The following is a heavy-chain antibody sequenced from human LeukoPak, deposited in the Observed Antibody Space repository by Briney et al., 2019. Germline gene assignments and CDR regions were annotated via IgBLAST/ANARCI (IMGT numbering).Heavy chain of an antibody. D-gene: IGHD3-16*02. CDR1: GFTFSTYG. Sequence: GRSLRLSCEASGFTFSTYGMHWVRQAPGKGLEWVAVISYDGSNKYYADSVKGRFTISRDNSKNTLYLQMNSLRAEDTAVYYCAKLWYYDYVWGSYRNDAFDIWGQGTMVTVSS. CDR2: ISYDGSNK. CDR3: AKLWYYDYVWGSYRNDAFDI. V-gene: IGHV3-30*18. J-gene: IGHJ3*02.